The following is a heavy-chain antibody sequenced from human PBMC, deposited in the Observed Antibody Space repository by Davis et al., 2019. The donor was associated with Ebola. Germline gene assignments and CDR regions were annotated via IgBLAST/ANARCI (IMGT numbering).Heavy chain of an antibody. D-gene: IGHD3-10*01. CDR3: ATAGVAWFRELSFDY. Sequence: ASVKVSCKASGYTFTSYGISWVRQAPGQGLEWMGWISAYNGNTNYAQKLQGRVTMTEDTSTDTAYMELSSLRSEDTAVYYCATAGVAWFRELSFDYWGQGTLVTVSS. J-gene: IGHJ4*02. V-gene: IGHV1-18*01. CDR1: GYTFTSYG. CDR2: ISAYNGNT.